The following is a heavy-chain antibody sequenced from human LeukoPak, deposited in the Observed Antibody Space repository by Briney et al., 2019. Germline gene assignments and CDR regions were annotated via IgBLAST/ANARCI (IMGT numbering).Heavy chain of an antibody. V-gene: IGHV4-61*01. CDR1: GGSINSASYY. Sequence: SETLSLTCSVSGGSINSASYYWSWIRQPPGKGLEWIGYIYYSGSTNYNPSLKSRVTISVDTSKNQFSLKLSSVTAADTAVYYCAKGGESYFDYWGQGTLVTVSS. J-gene: IGHJ4*02. CDR3: AKGGESYFDY. D-gene: IGHD2-21*01. CDR2: IYYSGST.